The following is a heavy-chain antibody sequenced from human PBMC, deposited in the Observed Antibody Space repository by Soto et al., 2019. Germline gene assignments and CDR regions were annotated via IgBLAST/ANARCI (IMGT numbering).Heavy chain of an antibody. D-gene: IGHD4-17*01. V-gene: IGHV1-8*01. CDR2: MNVNSGNA. J-gene: IGHJ4*02. CDR1: GYTFTSYD. Sequence: QVHLVQSGAEVKKPGASVKVSCRASGYTFTSYDINWVRQATGQGLEWMGWMNVNSGNAGSAQKFQGRVTMTADTSMSTAFMVLRNLDFQDTAVYYCARAFGDLDYWGQGTLITVSS. CDR3: ARAFGDLDY.